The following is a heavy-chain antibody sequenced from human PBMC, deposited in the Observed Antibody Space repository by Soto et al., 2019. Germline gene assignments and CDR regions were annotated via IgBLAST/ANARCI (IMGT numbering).Heavy chain of an antibody. CDR1: GGSISSYY. CDR2: IYYSGST. CDR3: ARSASSGSYYGFDY. V-gene: IGHV4-59*01. Sequence: PSETLSLTCTVSGGSISSYYWSWIRQPPGKGLEWIGYIYYSGSTNYNPSLKSLVTISVDTSKNQFSLKLSSVTAADTAVYYCARSASSGSYYGFDYWGQGTLVTVSS. D-gene: IGHD1-26*01. J-gene: IGHJ4*02.